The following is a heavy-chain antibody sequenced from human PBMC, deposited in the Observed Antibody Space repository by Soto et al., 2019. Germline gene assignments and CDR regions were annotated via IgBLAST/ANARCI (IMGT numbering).Heavy chain of an antibody. V-gene: IGHV1-18*01. CDR1: GYTFNRYG. D-gene: IGHD3-10*01. CDR2: ISAYNGNT. Sequence: QVQLVQSGAEVKKPGASVKVSCKASGYTFNRYGISWVRQAPGQGLEWMGWISAYNGNTXXXXXXXXXXXXXXXXXXXXXXXXXXXXXXXXXXVYYXXXXGYXGXGSXDYWXQGXLVTV. CDR3: XXXGYXGXGSXDY. J-gene: IGHJ4*02.